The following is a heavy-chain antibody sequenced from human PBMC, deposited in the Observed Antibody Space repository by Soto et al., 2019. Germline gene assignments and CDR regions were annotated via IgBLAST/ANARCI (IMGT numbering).Heavy chain of an antibody. J-gene: IGHJ4*02. D-gene: IGHD3-3*01. Sequence: EVQLLEAGGGLVQPGGSLRLSCAASGFTFSSYAMSWVRQAPGKGLEWVSAISGSGGSTYYADSVKGRFTISRDNSKNTLYLQMNSMRAEDTGVYYCAKDRRPVYDREGAGYYFDYWGQGTLVTVCS. CDR1: GFTFSSYA. CDR2: ISGSGGST. CDR3: AKDRRPVYDREGAGYYFDY. V-gene: IGHV3-23*01.